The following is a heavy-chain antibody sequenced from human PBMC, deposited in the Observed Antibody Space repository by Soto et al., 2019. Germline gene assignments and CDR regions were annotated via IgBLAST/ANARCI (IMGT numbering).Heavy chain of an antibody. J-gene: IGHJ2*01. CDR1: GFTFISYA. CDR2: TSGGGDVA. D-gene: IGHD4-17*01. Sequence: EVQLLESGGGLVQPGGSLRLSCAASGFTFISYAMSWVRQAPGKGLEWVSGTSGGGDVAFYADSVKGRFTISRDNSKNTLYLQMNSLRDEDTALYYCVKKSIGTVTNAVYWYFDLWGRGTVVTVSS. CDR3: VKKSIGTVTNAVYWYFDL. V-gene: IGHV3-23*01.